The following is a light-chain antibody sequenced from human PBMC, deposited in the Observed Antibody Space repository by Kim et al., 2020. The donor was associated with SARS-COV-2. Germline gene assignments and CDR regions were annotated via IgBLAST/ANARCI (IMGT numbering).Light chain of an antibody. CDR1: KLGDKY. CDR2: QDS. V-gene: IGLV3-1*01. CDR3: QAWDSWV. J-gene: IGLJ3*02. Sequence: VSVSPGQTASITCAGDKLGDKYACWYQQKPGQSPVLVIYQDSKRPSGIPERFSGSNSGNTATLTISGTQAMDEADYYCQAWDSWVFGGGTQLTVL.